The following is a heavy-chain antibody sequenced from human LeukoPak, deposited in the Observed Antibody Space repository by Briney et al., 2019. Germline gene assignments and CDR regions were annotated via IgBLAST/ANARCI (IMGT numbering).Heavy chain of an antibody. CDR2: IYPGDSGT. V-gene: IGHV5-51*01. D-gene: IGHD6-13*01. J-gene: IGHJ4*02. Sequence: GESLKISCKGSGYSFTSYWIGWVRQMPGKGLEWMGIIYPGDSGTRYSPSFQGKVTISADKSISTAYLQLSSLKASNTAMYYCATREGSSSWYYFDYWGQGTLVTVSS. CDR3: ATREGSSSWYYFDY. CDR1: GYSFTSYW.